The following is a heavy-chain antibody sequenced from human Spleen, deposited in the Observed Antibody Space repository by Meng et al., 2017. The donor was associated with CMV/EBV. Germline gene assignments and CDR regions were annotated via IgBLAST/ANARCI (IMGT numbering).Heavy chain of an antibody. Sequence: GGSLRLSCAASGFTFSSYSMNWVRQAPGKGLEWVSYISSSSTIYYADSVKGRFTISRDNAKNSLYLQMNSLRAEDTAVYYCAREQSGMAAGTYYYGMDVWGQGTTVTVSS. V-gene: IGHV3-48*04. CDR3: AREQSGMAAGTYYYGMDV. CDR1: GFTFSSYS. D-gene: IGHD6-13*01. CDR2: ISSSSTI. J-gene: IGHJ6*02.